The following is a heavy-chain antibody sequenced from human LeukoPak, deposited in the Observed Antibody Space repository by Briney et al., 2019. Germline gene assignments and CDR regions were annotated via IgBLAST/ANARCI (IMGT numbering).Heavy chain of an antibody. CDR3: ASSIAAAGIGQNTFDI. Sequence: GESLKISCKGSGYSFSTYRISWVRQMPGKGLEWMGKIDPSDFHTDYSPSFQGHVTISADTSINTAFLEWSSLKTSDTAIYYCASSIAAAGIGQNTFDIWGQGTVVAVSS. D-gene: IGHD6-13*01. J-gene: IGHJ3*02. CDR1: GYSFSTYR. CDR2: IDPSDFHT. V-gene: IGHV5-10-1*01.